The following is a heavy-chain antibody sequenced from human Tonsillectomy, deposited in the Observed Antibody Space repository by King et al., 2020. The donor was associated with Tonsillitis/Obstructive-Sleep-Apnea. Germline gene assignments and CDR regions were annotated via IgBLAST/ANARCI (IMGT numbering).Heavy chain of an antibody. CDR1: GFTFSSYW. CDR2: IKQDGSEK. V-gene: IGHV3-7*04. CDR3: ARDRVIADFGVPGD. J-gene: IGHJ4*02. Sequence: VQLVESGGGSVQPGGSLRLSCGASGFTFSSYWMSWVRQAPGKGLEWVASIKQDGSEKYYLDSVKGRLTISRDNAQKSLFLQMNNLRAGDTAVYYCARDRVIADFGVPGDWGQGTLVTVSS. D-gene: IGHD3-10*01.